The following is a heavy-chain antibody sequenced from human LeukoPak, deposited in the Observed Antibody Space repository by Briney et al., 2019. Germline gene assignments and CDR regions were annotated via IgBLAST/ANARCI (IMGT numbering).Heavy chain of an antibody. CDR1: GFTFSSYG. Sequence: GGSLRLSCAASGFTFSSYGMHWVRQPPGKGLEWLAFIRYDGSTKFYADSVKGRFTISRDDSKITLYLQMNSLRAEDTAVYYCGGDSFDYWGQGTLVTVSS. CDR3: GGDSFDY. D-gene: IGHD2-21*02. CDR2: IRYDGSTK. J-gene: IGHJ4*02. V-gene: IGHV3-30*02.